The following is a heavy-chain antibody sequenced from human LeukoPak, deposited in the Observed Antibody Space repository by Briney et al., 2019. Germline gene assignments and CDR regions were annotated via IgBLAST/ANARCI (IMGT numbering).Heavy chain of an antibody. J-gene: IGHJ5*02. Sequence: SETLSLTCAVSGYSISSGYYWGWIRQPPGKGLEWIGSIYHSGSTYYNPSLKSRVTISVDTSKNQFSLTLSSVTAADTAVYYCARAGGFDPWGQGTLVPVSS. V-gene: IGHV4-38-2*01. CDR2: IYHSGST. CDR1: GYSISSGYY. D-gene: IGHD1-14*01. CDR3: ARAGGFDP.